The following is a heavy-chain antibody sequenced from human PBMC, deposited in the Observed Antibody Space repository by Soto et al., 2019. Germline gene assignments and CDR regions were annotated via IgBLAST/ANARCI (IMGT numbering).Heavy chain of an antibody. CDR1: GYTFTSYG. Sequence: GASVKVSCKASGYTFTSYGISWVRQAPGQGLEWMGWISAYNGNTNYAQKLQGRVTMTTDTSASTAYMELRSLRSDDTAVYYCARAGRIITMVRLLDYWGQGTLVTVSS. D-gene: IGHD3-10*01. J-gene: IGHJ4*02. CDR2: ISAYNGNT. V-gene: IGHV1-18*01. CDR3: ARAGRIITMVRLLDY.